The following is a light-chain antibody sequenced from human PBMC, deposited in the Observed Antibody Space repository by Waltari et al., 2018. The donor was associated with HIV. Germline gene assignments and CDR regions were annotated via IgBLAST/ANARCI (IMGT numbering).Light chain of an antibody. CDR1: RSNIGSNT. CDR2: SNN. V-gene: IGLV1-44*01. J-gene: IGLJ3*02. Sequence: QSVLTQPPSASGTPGQRVTISCSGSRSNIGSNTVSWYQQLPGTAPKLFIYSNNQRPSGVPDLFSGSKSRTSASLAISGLQSEDEADYYCAAWDDSLNGWVFGGGTKLTVV. CDR3: AAWDDSLNGWV.